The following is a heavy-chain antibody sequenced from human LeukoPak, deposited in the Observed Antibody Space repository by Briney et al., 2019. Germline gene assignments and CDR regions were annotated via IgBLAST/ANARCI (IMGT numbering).Heavy chain of an antibody. J-gene: IGHJ5*02. CDR3: ARFVGVRGVIANWFDP. Sequence: SETLSLTCAVYGGSFSGYYWSWIRQPPGKGLEWIGEINHSGSTNYNPSLKSRVTISVDTSKNQFSLKLSSVTAADTAVYYCARFVGVRGVIANWFDPWGQGTLVTVSS. D-gene: IGHD3-10*01. V-gene: IGHV4-34*01. CDR2: INHSGST. CDR1: GGSFSGYY.